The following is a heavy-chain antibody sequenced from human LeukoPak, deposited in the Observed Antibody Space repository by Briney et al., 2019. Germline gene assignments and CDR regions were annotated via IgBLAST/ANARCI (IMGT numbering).Heavy chain of an antibody. D-gene: IGHD3-10*01. CDR2: ISGSGASGGST. CDR3: AEVPHYYYGSGSYQFDY. Sequence: PGGSLRLSCAASKFTFSSYAMSWVRQAPGKGRGWVSAISGSGASGGSTYYADSVKGRFTISRDNSKNTRYLQMNSLRAEDTAVYYCAEVPHYYYGSGSYQFDYWGQGTLVAVPS. CDR1: KFTFSSYA. J-gene: IGHJ4*02. V-gene: IGHV3-23*01.